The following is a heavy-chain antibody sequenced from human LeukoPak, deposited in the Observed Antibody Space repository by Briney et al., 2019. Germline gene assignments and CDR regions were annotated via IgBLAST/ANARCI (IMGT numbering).Heavy chain of an antibody. Sequence: GSLRLSCVASGFAFNKYWMTWVRQAPGKGLECVASVNEDESLKYYVDSVKGRFTISRDNAKNSLYLQMNSLRAEDTAVYYCAREGAALFDYWGQGTLVTVSS. CDR1: GFAFNKYW. D-gene: IGHD6-13*01. CDR2: VNEDESLK. CDR3: AREGAALFDY. V-gene: IGHV3-7*01. J-gene: IGHJ4*02.